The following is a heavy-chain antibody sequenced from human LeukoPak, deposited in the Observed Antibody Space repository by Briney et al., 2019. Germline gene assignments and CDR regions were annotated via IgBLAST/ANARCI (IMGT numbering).Heavy chain of an antibody. Sequence: GGSLRLSCAASGLTFSSYSMNWVRQAPGKGLEWVSSISSSSSYIYYADSVKGRFTISRDNSKNTLYLQMNSLRAEDTAVYYCAKVGTPRIYSSSGGPILGWGQGTLVTVSS. V-gene: IGHV3-21*04. J-gene: IGHJ4*02. CDR1: GLTFSSYS. D-gene: IGHD6-13*01. CDR3: AKVGTPRIYSSSGGPILG. CDR2: ISSSSSYI.